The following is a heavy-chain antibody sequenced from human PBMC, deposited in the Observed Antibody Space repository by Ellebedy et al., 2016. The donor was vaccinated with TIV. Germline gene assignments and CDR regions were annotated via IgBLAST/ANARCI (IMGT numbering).Heavy chain of an antibody. D-gene: IGHD3-10*01. J-gene: IGHJ4*02. Sequence: GESLKISXAASGFSFSWHWMHWVRQAPGKGLVWVSRINNDGTATTYADSVKGRFTISRDNSKNTLYLQKNNLRVEDTAVYYCAREERRFGVWDYWGQGTLVTVSS. CDR3: AREERRFGVWDY. CDR2: INNDGTAT. CDR1: GFSFSWHW. V-gene: IGHV3-74*01.